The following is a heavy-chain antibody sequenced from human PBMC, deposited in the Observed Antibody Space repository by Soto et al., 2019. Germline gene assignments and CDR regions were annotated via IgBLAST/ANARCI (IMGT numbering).Heavy chain of an antibody. Sequence: QVQLQESGPGLVKPSQTLSLTCTVSGDSISSGDYYWSWIRQPPGKGLEWIGYIYYSGTTYYNPSPKRRVTMSVDTSKNQSSLKLRSVNAADTAVYYCARDGGTVTAHFDHWGQGTLVTVSS. D-gene: IGHD4-17*01. J-gene: IGHJ4*02. CDR2: IYYSGTT. V-gene: IGHV4-30-4*01. CDR1: GDSISSGDYY. CDR3: ARDGGTVTAHFDH.